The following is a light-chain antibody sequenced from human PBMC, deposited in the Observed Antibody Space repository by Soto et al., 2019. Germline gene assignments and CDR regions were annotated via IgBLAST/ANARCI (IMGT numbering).Light chain of an antibody. CDR1: QDIRHY. J-gene: IGKJ4*01. CDR2: GAS. CDR3: QQYDNLLLT. V-gene: IGKV1-33*01. Sequence: DIQMTQSPSSLSASVGDRVIITCQASQDIRHYLNWYQQKPGKAPQLLIYGASNLETGVPSRFSGRGSGTDFTFTISSLQPEDTATYYCQQYDNLLLTFGGGTKVEIK.